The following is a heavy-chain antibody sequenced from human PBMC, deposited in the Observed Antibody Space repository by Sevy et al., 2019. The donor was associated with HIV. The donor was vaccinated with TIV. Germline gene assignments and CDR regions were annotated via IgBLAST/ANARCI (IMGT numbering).Heavy chain of an antibody. Sequence: SETLSLTCAVSGYSISSSNWWGWIRQPPGKGLEWIGYIYYSGRTYHNPSLKSRVSMSVDTSKNQFSLKLSSVTAVDTAVYYCARNRVRSSGRRLEAFDIWGQGTMFTVSS. D-gene: IGHD3-22*01. CDR2: IYYSGRT. J-gene: IGHJ3*02. CDR1: GYSISSSNW. CDR3: ARNRVRSSGRRLEAFDI. V-gene: IGHV4-28*01.